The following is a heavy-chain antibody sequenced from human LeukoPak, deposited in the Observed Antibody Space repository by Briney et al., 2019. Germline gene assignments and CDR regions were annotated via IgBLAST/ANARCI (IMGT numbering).Heavy chain of an antibody. V-gene: IGHV3-66*01. D-gene: IGHD1-26*01. CDR2: IYIGGST. CDR3: ARDPQSGSSSNWFDP. Sequence: GGSLRLSCAASGFTVSSNYMSWVRQAPGEGLEWVSVIYIGGSTYYADSVKGRFTISRDNSKNTLYLQMNSLRAEDTAVYYCARDPQSGSSSNWFDPWGQGTLVTVSS. J-gene: IGHJ5*02. CDR1: GFTVSSNY.